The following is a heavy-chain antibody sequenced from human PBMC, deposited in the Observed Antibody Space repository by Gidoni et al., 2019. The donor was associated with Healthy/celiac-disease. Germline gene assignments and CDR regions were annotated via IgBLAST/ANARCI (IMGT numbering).Heavy chain of an antibody. CDR2: ISWNSGSI. CDR1: GFTFDDYA. Sequence: EVQLVESGGGLLQPGRSLILSCAASGFTFDDYAMHWVRQAPGKGLEWVSGISWNSGSIGYADSVKGRFTISRDNAKNSLYLQMNSLRAEDTALYYCAKIGGSGWFDYWGQGTLVTVSS. D-gene: IGHD2-15*01. CDR3: AKIGGSGWFDY. V-gene: IGHV3-9*01. J-gene: IGHJ4*02.